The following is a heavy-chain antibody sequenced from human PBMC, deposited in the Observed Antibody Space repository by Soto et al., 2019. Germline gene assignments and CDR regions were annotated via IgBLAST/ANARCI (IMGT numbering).Heavy chain of an antibody. Sequence: GGSLRLSCAASGFTFTRYSMNWVRQAPGKGLEWVSSTSSTTNYIYYGDSMKGRFTISRDNAKNSLYLEMNSLRAEDTAVYYCARESEDLTSNFDYWGQGTLVTVSS. J-gene: IGHJ4*02. CDR1: GFTFTRYS. CDR2: TSSTTNYI. V-gene: IGHV3-21*06. CDR3: ARESEDLTSNFDY.